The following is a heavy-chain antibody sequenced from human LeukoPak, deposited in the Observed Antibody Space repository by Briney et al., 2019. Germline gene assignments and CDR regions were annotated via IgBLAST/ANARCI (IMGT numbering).Heavy chain of an antibody. CDR3: ARSPTSWYFDY. CDR1: GFTFSSYG. J-gene: IGHJ4*02. D-gene: IGHD2-2*01. CDR2: IRYHGSDK. V-gene: IGHV3-30*02. Sequence: GGSLRLSCAASGFTFSSYGMHWVRQAPGKGLEWVSFIRYHGSDKYYADSVKGRFTISRDNSKNTLYLQMNSLRPEDTSVYYCARSPTSWYFDYWGQGTLVTVSS.